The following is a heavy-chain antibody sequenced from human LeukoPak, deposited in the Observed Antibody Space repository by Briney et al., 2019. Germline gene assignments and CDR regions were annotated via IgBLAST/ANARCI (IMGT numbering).Heavy chain of an antibody. CDR3: ARDPGSGKVALDAFDI. Sequence: ASVKVSCKASGYTFTSYYMHWVRQAPGQGLEWMGIINPSGGSTSYAQKFQGRVTMTRDTSTGTVYMELSSLRSEDTAVYYCARDPGSGKVALDAFDIWGQGTMVTVSS. V-gene: IGHV1-46*03. J-gene: IGHJ3*02. D-gene: IGHD7-27*01. CDR1: GYTFTSYY. CDR2: INPSGGST.